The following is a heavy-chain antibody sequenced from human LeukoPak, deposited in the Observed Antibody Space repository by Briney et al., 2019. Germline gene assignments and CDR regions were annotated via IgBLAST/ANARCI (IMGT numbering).Heavy chain of an antibody. CDR1: GGSISSYY. V-gene: IGHV4-59*01. CDR2: IYYSGST. CDR3: ARDFWSANKGYYYYMDV. Sequence: PSETLSLTCTVSGGSISSYYWSWIRQPPGKGLEWIGYIYYSGSTNYNPSLKSRVTISVDTSKNQFSLKLSSVTAADTAVYYCARDFWSANKGYYYYMDVWGKGTTVTVSS. D-gene: IGHD3-3*01. J-gene: IGHJ6*03.